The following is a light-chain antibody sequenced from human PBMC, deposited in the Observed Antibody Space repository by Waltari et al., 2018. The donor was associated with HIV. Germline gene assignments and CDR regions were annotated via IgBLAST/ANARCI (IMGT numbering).Light chain of an antibody. Sequence: SALTQPASASASPGQSITIPCTGPSSDSGGYNYASWYQQHPGNAPKLMIYEVSNRPSGVSNRFSGSKSGNTASLTISGLQAEDEADYYCSSYTSSSTLVVFGGGTKLTVL. CDR1: SSDSGGYNY. V-gene: IGLV2-14*01. CDR2: EVS. CDR3: SSYTSSSTLVV. J-gene: IGLJ2*01.